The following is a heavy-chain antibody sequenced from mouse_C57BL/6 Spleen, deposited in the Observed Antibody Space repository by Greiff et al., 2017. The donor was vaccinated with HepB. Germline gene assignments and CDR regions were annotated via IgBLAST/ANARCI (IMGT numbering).Heavy chain of an antibody. CDR2: IYPGDGDT. Sequence: VKLQESGAELVKPGASVKISCKASGYAFSSYWMNWVKQRPGKGLAWIGQIYPGDGDTNYNGKFKGKATLTTDKSSSTAYMQLSSLTSEDSAVYFCARGDYSNYLFDYWGQGTTLTVSS. V-gene: IGHV1-80*01. CDR3: ARGDYSNYLFDY. CDR1: GYAFSSYW. D-gene: IGHD2-5*01. J-gene: IGHJ2*01.